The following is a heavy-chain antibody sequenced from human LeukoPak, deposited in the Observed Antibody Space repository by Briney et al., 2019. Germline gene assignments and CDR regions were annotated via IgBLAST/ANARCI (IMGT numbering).Heavy chain of an antibody. Sequence: GGSLRLSCAASGFTSSSYSMNWVRQAPGKGLEWVSYISSSSSTIYYADSVKGRFTISRDNAKNSLYLQMNSLRAEDTAVYYCAREYSSSWYPSPFDPWGQGTLVTVSS. CDR2: ISSSSSTI. V-gene: IGHV3-48*04. D-gene: IGHD6-13*01. J-gene: IGHJ5*02. CDR1: GFTSSSYS. CDR3: AREYSSSWYPSPFDP.